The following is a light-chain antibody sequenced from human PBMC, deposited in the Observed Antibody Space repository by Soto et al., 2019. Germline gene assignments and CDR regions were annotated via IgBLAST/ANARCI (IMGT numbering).Light chain of an antibody. Sequence: QSVLTQPPSASASLGASVQLTCTLSSWHNSYAIAWHQQQPEKGPRYLMKLNSDGSHSKGDGIPDRFSGSSSGAERYLTISGLQSEDEADYYCQTWSTDIRVFGGGTKVTVL. CDR1: SWHNSYA. J-gene: IGLJ3*02. CDR3: QTWSTDIRV. V-gene: IGLV4-69*01. CDR2: LNSDGSH.